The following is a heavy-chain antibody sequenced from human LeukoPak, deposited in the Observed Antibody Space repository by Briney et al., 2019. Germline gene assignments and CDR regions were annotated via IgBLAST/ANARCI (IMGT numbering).Heavy chain of an antibody. CDR3: ARVYRYYYDSSGYYGPNAFDY. CDR1: GYTFTGYC. CDR2: INPNSGGT. V-gene: IGHV1-2*02. D-gene: IGHD3-22*01. J-gene: IGHJ4*02. Sequence: ASVKVSCEASGYTFTGYCMHWVRQAPGQGLEWMGWINPNSGGTNYAQKFQGRVTMTRDTSISTAYMELSRLRSDDTAVYYCARVYRYYYDSSGYYGPNAFDYWGQGTLVTVSS.